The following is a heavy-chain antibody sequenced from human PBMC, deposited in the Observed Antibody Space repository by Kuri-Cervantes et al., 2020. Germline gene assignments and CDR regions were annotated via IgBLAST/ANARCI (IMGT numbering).Heavy chain of an antibody. D-gene: IGHD3-10*01. Sequence: GGSLRLSCAASGFTFDDYAMHWVRQAPGKGLEWVSGISWNSGSIGYADSVKGRFTISRDNAKNSLYLQMNSLRAEDTAVYYRARAPGGYYYGMDVWGQGTTVTVSS. CDR2: ISWNSGSI. V-gene: IGHV3-9*01. J-gene: IGHJ6*02. CDR1: GFTFDDYA. CDR3: ARAPGGYYYGMDV.